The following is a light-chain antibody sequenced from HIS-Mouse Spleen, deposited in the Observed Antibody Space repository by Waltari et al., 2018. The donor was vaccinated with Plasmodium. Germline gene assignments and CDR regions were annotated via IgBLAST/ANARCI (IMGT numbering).Light chain of an antibody. V-gene: IGLV3-10*01. CDR2: EDS. CDR3: YSTDSSGNHRV. CDR1: ALPKKY. Sequence: SYELTQPPSVSVSPGQTARITCSGAALPKKYAYWYQQKSGQAPVLDIYEDSKRPSGIPEIFSGSSSGTMATLTISGAQVEEEADYYCYSTDSSGNHRVFGGGTKLTVL. J-gene: IGLJ3*02.